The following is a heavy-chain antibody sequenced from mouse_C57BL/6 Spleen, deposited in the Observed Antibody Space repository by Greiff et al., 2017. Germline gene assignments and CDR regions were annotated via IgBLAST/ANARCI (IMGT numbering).Heavy chain of an antibody. CDR1: GYTFTSYW. CDR2: IDPNSGGT. V-gene: IGHV1-72*01. CDR3: ARGGIYYDYDGYYAMDY. Sequence: VQLQQPGAELVKPGASVKLSCKASGYTFTSYWMHWVKQRPGRGLEWIGRIDPNSGGTKYNEKFKSKATLTVDKPSSTAYMQLSSLTSEDSAVYYCARGGIYYDYDGYYAMDYWGQGTSVTVSS. D-gene: IGHD2-4*01. J-gene: IGHJ4*01.